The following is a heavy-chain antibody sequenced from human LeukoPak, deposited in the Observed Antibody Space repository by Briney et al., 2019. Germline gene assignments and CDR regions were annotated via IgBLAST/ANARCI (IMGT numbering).Heavy chain of an antibody. Sequence: GGSLRLSCAASGFTFSNYGMHWVRQAPGKGLEWVAVLSSDGNNKYSADSVKGRFTISRDNSKNTMYLQMNSLRAEDTAVYYCARDGCSSTSCYVYYYYGMDVWGQGTTVTVSS. V-gene: IGHV3-30*03. CDR2: LSSDGNNK. CDR3: ARDGCSSTSCYVYYYYGMDV. CDR1: GFTFSNYG. J-gene: IGHJ6*02. D-gene: IGHD2-2*01.